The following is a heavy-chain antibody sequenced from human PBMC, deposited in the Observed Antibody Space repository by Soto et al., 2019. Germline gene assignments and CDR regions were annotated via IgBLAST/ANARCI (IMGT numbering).Heavy chain of an antibody. J-gene: IGHJ5*02. V-gene: IGHV4-30-4*01. D-gene: IGHD2-15*01. Sequence: QVQLQESGPGPVKPSQTLSLSCSVSGGSISSGDYYWSWIRQPPGKGLEWIGYIYYTGSTYYNPSLKSRVTRSVDTSKNQFSLNLSSVTAADTAVDYCARVGYCSGDTCYLAWFDPWGQGTLVTVSS. CDR3: ARVGYCSGDTCYLAWFDP. CDR1: GGSISSGDYY. CDR2: IYYTGST.